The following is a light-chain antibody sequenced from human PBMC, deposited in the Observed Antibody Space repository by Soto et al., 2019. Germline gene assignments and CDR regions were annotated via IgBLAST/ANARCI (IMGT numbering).Light chain of an antibody. CDR1: QSISGW. CDR3: QQYDSYPRT. CDR2: DAS. Sequence: DIQMTQSPSTLSASVGDRVTITCWASQSISGWLAWYQQKPGKAPKVLIYDASSLESGVPSRFSGSGGGTEFTLTISSLQPDDSATYYCQQYDSYPRTFGQGTKVEIK. J-gene: IGKJ1*01. V-gene: IGKV1-5*01.